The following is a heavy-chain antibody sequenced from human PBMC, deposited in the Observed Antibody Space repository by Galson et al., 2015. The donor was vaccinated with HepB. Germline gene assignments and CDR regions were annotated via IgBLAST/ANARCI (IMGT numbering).Heavy chain of an antibody. Sequence: SVKVSCKASGGTFSSYAISWVRQAPGQGLEWMGRIIPILGIANYAQKFQGRVTITADKSTSTAYMELSSLRSEDTAVYYCARDRYCSSTSCPFDYWGQGTLVTASS. V-gene: IGHV1-69*04. CDR2: IIPILGIA. D-gene: IGHD2-2*01. CDR1: GGTFSSYA. J-gene: IGHJ4*02. CDR3: ARDRYCSSTSCPFDY.